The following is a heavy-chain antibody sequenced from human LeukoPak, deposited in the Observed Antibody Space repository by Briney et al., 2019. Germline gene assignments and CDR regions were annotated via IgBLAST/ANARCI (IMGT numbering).Heavy chain of an antibody. D-gene: IGHD3-10*01. J-gene: IGHJ4*02. V-gene: IGHV1-2*02. CDR3: ARDGRFGELLLFDY. CDR1: GYTFTGYY. CDR2: INANSGGT. Sequence: ASVKVSCKASGYTFTGYYMHWVRQAPGQGLEWMGWINANSGGTNYAQKFQGRVTMTRDTSISTAYMELSRLRSDDTAVYYCARDGRFGELLLFDYWGQGTLVTVSS.